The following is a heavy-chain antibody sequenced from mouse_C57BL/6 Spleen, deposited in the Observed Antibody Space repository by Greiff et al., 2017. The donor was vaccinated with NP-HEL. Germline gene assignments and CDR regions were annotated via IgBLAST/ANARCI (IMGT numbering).Heavy chain of an antibody. CDR3: AKALFSSYYAMDY. V-gene: IGHV14-3*01. D-gene: IGHD1-1*01. CDR2: IDPANGNT. CDR1: GFNIKNTY. J-gene: IGHJ4*01. Sequence: EVKLVESVAELVRPGASVKLSCTASGFNIKNTYMHWVKQRPEQGLEWIGRIDPANGNTKYAPKFQGKATITADTSSNTAYLQLSSLTSEDTAIYYCAKALFSSYYAMDYWGQGTSVTVSS.